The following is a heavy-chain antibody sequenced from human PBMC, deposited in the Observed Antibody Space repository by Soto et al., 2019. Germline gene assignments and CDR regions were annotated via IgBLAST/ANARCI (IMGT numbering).Heavy chain of an antibody. CDR2: ISGYNGQT. CDR1: AYTFTTYG. D-gene: IGHD3-10*01. J-gene: IGHJ6*02. V-gene: IGHV1-18*04. CDR3: ARDNRKELWVEGLNAMDV. Sequence: QVQLVQSGPEVKKPGASVKVSCKASAYTFTTYGISWVRQAPGQGLEWMGWISGYNGQTNYPQKFRGRVTLTTDTSTSTAYMELRSLRSDDKAMYYCARDNRKELWVEGLNAMDVWGQGTTVTVSS.